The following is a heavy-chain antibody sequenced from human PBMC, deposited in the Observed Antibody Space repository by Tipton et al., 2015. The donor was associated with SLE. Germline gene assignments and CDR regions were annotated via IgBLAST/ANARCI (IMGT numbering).Heavy chain of an antibody. CDR3: ARYIVVVPAASYYYMDV. J-gene: IGHJ6*03. D-gene: IGHD2-2*01. CDR2: ISSTGIT. Sequence: TLSLTCSVSGGSISSGFYYWTWVRQPAGKGLEWIGRISSTGITHYNPSLKSRVTISVDTSKNQFSLKLSSVTAADTAVYYCARYIVVVPAASYYYMDVWGKGTAVTVS. CDR1: GGSISSGFYY. V-gene: IGHV4-61*02.